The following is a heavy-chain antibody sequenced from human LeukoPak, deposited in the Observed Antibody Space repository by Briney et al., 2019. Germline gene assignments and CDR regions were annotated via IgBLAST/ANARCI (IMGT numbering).Heavy chain of an antibody. J-gene: IGHJ4*02. Sequence: GASVKVSCKASGYTFTSYYMHWVRQAPGQGLEWMGIINPSGGSTSYAQKFQGRVTMTRDTSTSTVYMELSSLRSEDTAVYYCARPNYDILTGYYFGLGYWGQGTLVTVSS. V-gene: IGHV1-46*01. D-gene: IGHD3-9*01. CDR3: ARPNYDILTGYYFGLGY. CDR2: INPSGGST. CDR1: GYTFTSYY.